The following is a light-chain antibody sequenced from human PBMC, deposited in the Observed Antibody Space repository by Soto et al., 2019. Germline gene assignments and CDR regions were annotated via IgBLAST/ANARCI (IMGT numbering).Light chain of an antibody. CDR3: SSYSSGTTSYV. CDR2: EVN. J-gene: IGLJ1*01. Sequence: QSVLTQPASVSGSPGQSITISCTGTTTDVGGFNYVSWYQQHPGRAPKLIIYEVNNRPSGASNRFSGSKSGNTASLTISGLQAEDEDDYYCSSYSSGTTSYVFGIGTKLTVL. CDR1: TTDVGGFNY. V-gene: IGLV2-14*01.